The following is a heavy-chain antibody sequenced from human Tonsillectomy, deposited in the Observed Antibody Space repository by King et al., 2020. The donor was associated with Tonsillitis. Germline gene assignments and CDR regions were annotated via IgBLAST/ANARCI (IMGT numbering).Heavy chain of an antibody. CDR1: GFTFSTYA. Sequence: VQLVESGGGVVQPGRSLRVSCAASGFTFSTYAMHWVRQAPGKGLEWVAVISYDGTNKYYADSVKGRFTISRDNSKNTLYLQMNSLRAEDTAVYYCARDRDCSSTSCYNAFDIWGQGTMVTVSS. J-gene: IGHJ3*02. CDR2: ISYDGTNK. V-gene: IGHV3-30*04. CDR3: ARDRDCSSTSCYNAFDI. D-gene: IGHD2-2*02.